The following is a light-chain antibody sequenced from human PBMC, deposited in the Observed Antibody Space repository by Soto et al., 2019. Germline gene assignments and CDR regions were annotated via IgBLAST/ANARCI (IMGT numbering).Light chain of an antibody. CDR2: WAS. Sequence: DIVMTQSPDSLAVSLGERATINCKSSQSVLYSSNNKNYLAWYQLKPGQPPKLLIYWASTRESGVPDRFSGSGSGTDFTHTISSLQAEDVAVYYCQQYYGTPYTFGQGNKLEIK. J-gene: IGKJ2*01. CDR3: QQYYGTPYT. CDR1: QSVLYSSNNKNY. V-gene: IGKV4-1*01.